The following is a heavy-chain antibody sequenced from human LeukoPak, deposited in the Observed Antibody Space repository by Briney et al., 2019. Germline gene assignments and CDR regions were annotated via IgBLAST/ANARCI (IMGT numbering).Heavy chain of an antibody. D-gene: IGHD4-17*01. J-gene: IGHJ4*02. V-gene: IGHV3-48*03. CDR2: ISSSGSTI. Sequence: PGGSLRLSCAASGFTFSSYEMNWVRQAPGKGLEWVSYISSSGSTIYYADSVKGRFTISRDNSKNTLYLQMNSLRAEDTAVYYCARQGDMTTVTIIFDYWGQGTLVTVSS. CDR3: ARQGDMTTVTIIFDY. CDR1: GFTFSSYE.